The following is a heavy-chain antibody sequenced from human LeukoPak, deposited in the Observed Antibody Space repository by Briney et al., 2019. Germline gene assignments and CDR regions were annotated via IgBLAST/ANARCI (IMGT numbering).Heavy chain of an antibody. CDR2: INPNSGGT. Sequence: ASVKVSCKASGYTFTGYYMHWVRQAPGQGLEWMGWINPNSGGTNYAQKFQGRVTMTRDTSISTAYMELSRLRSDDTAVYYCARDPNPSGGSAFDIWGQGTMVTVPS. CDR3: ARDPNPSGGSAFDI. CDR1: GYTFTGYY. V-gene: IGHV1-2*02. J-gene: IGHJ3*02. D-gene: IGHD2-15*01.